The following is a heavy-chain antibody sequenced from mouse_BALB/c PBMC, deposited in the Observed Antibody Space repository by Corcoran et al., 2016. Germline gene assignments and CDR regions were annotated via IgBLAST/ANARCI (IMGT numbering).Heavy chain of an antibody. D-gene: IGHD1-2*01. Sequence: DVQLQESGPGLVKPSQSLSLTCSVTGYSITSGYYWNWFRQFPGNKREWMGYISYDGSNNYNPSLKNRISITRDTSKNQFFLKFNSVTTEDTATYYCATLLRPFDYWGQGTTLTVSS. CDR2: ISYDGSN. CDR3: ATLLRPFDY. J-gene: IGHJ2*01. CDR1: GYSITSGYY. V-gene: IGHV3-6*02.